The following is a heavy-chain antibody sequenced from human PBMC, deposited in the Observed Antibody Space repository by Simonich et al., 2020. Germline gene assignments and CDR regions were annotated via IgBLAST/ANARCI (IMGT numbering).Heavy chain of an antibody. CDR1: GFTFSSFS. J-gene: IGHJ4*02. D-gene: IGHD5-18*01. CDR3: ARDVDTAMVFDY. V-gene: IGHV3-21*01. Sequence: EVQLVESGGGLVKPGGSLRLSCAASGFTFSSFSMNWVRQAPGKGLEWVLSISSSSSSIYYADSVKGRFTISRDNAKNSLYLQRNSLRAEDTAVYYCARDVDTAMVFDYWGQGTLVTVSS. CDR2: ISSSSSSI.